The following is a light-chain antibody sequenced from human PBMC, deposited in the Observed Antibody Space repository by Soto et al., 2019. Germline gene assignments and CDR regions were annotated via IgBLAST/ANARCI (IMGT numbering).Light chain of an antibody. CDR1: SGHSNYA. CDR2: LNSDDSH. V-gene: IGLV4-69*01. CDR3: QTWGAGIRV. Sequence: QPVLTQSPSASASLGASVKLTCTLSSGHSNYAIAWHQQQPEKGPRYLMKLNSDDSHTKGDGIPDRFSGSSSGAERYLTISSLQSEDEADYYCQTWGAGIRVFGGGTKLTVL. J-gene: IGLJ2*01.